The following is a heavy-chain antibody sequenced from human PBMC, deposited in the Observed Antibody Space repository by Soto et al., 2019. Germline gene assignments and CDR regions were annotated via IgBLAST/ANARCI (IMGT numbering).Heavy chain of an antibody. V-gene: IGHV4-30-4*01. CDR2: ILYSGTT. CDR3: ARNGALDY. J-gene: IGHJ4*02. D-gene: IGHD2-8*01. Sequence: PSETLSLTCTVSGGSISSGDYYWSWIRQPPGKGLEWIGYILYSGTTNYNPSLESRLTISVDTSKNQFSLKLTSVTVADTAVYYCARNGALDYWGRGTLVTVSS. CDR1: GGSISSGDYY.